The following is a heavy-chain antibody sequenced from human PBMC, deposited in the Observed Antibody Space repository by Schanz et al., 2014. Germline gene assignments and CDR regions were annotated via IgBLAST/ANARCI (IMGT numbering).Heavy chain of an antibody. V-gene: IGHV5-51*01. CDR1: GYSFTSYW. Sequence: EVQLVQSGAEVKKPGESLKISCKGSGYSFTSYWIGWLRQAPGKGLEWMGIINPGDSDTRYSPSFQGQVTISADKSISTAYLQWSSLKASDTAMYFCARPAFTGADKAMVIYWYYGMDVWGQGTTVTVSS. D-gene: IGHD5-18*01. CDR3: ARPAFTGADKAMVIYWYYGMDV. J-gene: IGHJ6*02. CDR2: INPGDSDT.